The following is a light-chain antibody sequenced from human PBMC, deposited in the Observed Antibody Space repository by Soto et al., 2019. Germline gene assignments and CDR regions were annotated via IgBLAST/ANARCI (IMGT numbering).Light chain of an antibody. CDR2: GAS. V-gene: IGKV3-15*01. CDR1: QSVSNN. J-gene: IGKJ3*01. Sequence: EIVMTQSPATLSVSPGERATLSCRASQSVSNNFAWYQQKPGQAPRLLLYGASTRATGIPARFSGSGSGTEFTLTISSLQSEDFAVYYCQQYNKWPLTFGPGTKVDIK. CDR3: QQYNKWPLT.